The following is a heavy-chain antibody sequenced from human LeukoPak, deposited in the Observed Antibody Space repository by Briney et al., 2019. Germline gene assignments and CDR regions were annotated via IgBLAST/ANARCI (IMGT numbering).Heavy chain of an antibody. V-gene: IGHV1-18*01. CDR1: GYTFTDYD. Sequence: ASVKVSCKTSGYTFTDYDITWVRQAPGQGLEWMGRVSPYNGNTYYSQRFQGRVTISKDTSTGTAYMDLRNMRDDDTAMYYCARNGRVRRVVKDLFEYWGQGTLVAVSS. J-gene: IGHJ4*02. CDR3: ARNGRVRRVVKDLFEY. D-gene: IGHD3-10*01. CDR2: VSPYNGNT.